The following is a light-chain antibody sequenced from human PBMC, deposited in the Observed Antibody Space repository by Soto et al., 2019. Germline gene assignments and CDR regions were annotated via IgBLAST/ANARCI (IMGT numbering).Light chain of an antibody. CDR2: TAS. CDR3: QQSYSIPHT. Sequence: DIQMTQSPSSLSASVGDRVTITCRASQSITNYLNWYQQKPGEVPKLLIYTASSLQSGVPSRFSGSGSGTDFTLTISSLQPEDFATYYCQQSYSIPHTFGQGTKLESN. J-gene: IGKJ2*01. V-gene: IGKV1-39*01. CDR1: QSITNY.